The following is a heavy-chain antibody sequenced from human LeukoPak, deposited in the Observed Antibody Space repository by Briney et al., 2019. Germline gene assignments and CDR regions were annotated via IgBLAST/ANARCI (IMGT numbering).Heavy chain of an antibody. J-gene: IGHJ4*02. D-gene: IGHD1-26*01. V-gene: IGHV4-39*07. CDR1: GGSISSSSYY. CDR2: IYYSGST. CDR3: ARARYPATDRTYYFDY. Sequence: PSETLSLTCTVSGGSISSSSYYWGWIRQPPGKGLEWIGSIYYSGSTYYNPSLKSRVTISVDTSKNQFSLKLSSVTAADTAVYYCARARYPATDRTYYFDYWAREPWSPSPQ.